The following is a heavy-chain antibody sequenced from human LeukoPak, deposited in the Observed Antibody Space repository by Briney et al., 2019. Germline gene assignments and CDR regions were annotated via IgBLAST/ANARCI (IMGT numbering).Heavy chain of an antibody. V-gene: IGHV4-34*01. J-gene: IGHJ4*02. CDR1: GGSFSGYY. D-gene: IGHD6-13*01. Sequence: SETLSLNCAVYGGSFSGYYWSWIRQPPGKGLEWIGEINHSGSTNYNPSLKSRVTISVDTSKNQFSLKLSSVTAADTAVYYCARGQGIAAAGCLDYWGQATLVTVSS. CDR3: ARGQGIAAAGCLDY. CDR2: INHSGST.